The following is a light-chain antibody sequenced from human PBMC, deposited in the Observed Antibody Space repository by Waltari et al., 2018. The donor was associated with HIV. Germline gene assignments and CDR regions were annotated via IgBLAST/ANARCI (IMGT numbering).Light chain of an antibody. CDR1: SSDVGGFNS. CDR3: CSYAGNYTLI. J-gene: IGLJ2*01. CDR2: DVT. V-gene: IGLV2-11*01. Sequence: QSALTQPRSVSGSPGQSVTISCTGPSSDVGGFNSVSWYQQHPGKAPKLMIYDVTKRPSGVPDRFSGSKSGNTASLTISGLQADDEADYYCCSYAGNYTLIFGGGTKLTVL.